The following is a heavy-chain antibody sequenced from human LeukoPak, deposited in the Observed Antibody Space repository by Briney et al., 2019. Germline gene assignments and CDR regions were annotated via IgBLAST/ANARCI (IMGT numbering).Heavy chain of an antibody. J-gene: IGHJ6*03. CDR1: GFTFSDYY. CDR2: ISSSGSTI. Sequence: GGSLRLSCAASGFTFSDYYMSWIRQAPGKGLEWVSYISSSGSTIYYADSVKGRFTISRDNAKNSLYLQMNSLRAEDTAVYYCARTGDSSSWTQNGYYYYYYMDVWGKGTTVTISS. V-gene: IGHV3-11*01. D-gene: IGHD6-13*01. CDR3: ARTGDSSSWTQNGYYYYYYMDV.